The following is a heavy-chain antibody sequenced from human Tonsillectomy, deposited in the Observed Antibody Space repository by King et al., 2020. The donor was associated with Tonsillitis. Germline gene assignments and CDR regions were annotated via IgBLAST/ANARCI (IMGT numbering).Heavy chain of an antibody. Sequence: QLQESGPGLVKPSQTLSLTCTVSCGSISSGGYYWSWIRQHPGKGLECIGYIYYSGSTYYNPSLKSRVTISVDTSKNQFSLKLSSVTAADTAVYYCARYNWNYRNWFDPWGQGTLVTVSS. V-gene: IGHV4-31*03. CDR1: CGSISSGGYY. CDR2: IYYSGST. D-gene: IGHD1-7*01. CDR3: ARYNWNYRNWFDP. J-gene: IGHJ5*02.